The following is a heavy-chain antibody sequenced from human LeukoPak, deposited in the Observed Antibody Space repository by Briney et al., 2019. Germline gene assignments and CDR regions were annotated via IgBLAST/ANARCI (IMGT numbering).Heavy chain of an antibody. CDR2: ISSTGSTI. V-gene: IGHV3-48*04. D-gene: IGHD6-19*01. CDR3: AGYSSGWYSLFY. Sequence: SGESLRLSCAASGFTFSSYSMNWVRQAPGKGLEWVSYISSTGSTIYNAVSVKGRFTISRDNAKSSLYLQMDTLRAEDTAVYYCAGYSSGWYSLFYWGRGALVTVSS. CDR1: GFTFSSYS. J-gene: IGHJ4*02.